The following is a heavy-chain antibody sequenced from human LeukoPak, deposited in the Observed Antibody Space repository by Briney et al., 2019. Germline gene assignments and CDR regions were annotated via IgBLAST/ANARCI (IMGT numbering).Heavy chain of an antibody. V-gene: IGHV4-59*01. D-gene: IGHD5-24*01. J-gene: IGHJ4*02. CDR1: GGSISSYY. CDR3: ARVSARDGYNLDY. Sequence: KSSETLSLTCTVSGGSISSYYWSWIRQPPGKGLEWIGYIYYSGSTNYNPSLKSRVTISVDTSKNQFSLKLSSVTAADTAEYYCARVSARDGYNLDYWGQGTLVTVSS. CDR2: IYYSGST.